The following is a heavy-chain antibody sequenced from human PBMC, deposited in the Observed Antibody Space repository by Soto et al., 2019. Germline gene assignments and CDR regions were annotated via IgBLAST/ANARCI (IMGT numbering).Heavy chain of an antibody. J-gene: IGHJ4*02. CDR1: GYTFTGYY. D-gene: IGHD1-26*01. CDR3: ARELVVGATPDYFDY. CDR2: INPNSGGT. Sequence: GASVKVSCKASGYTFTGYYMHWVRQAPGQGLEWMGWINPNSGGTNYAQKFQGRVTMTRDTPISTAYMELSRLRSDDTAVYYCARELVVGATPDYFDYWGQGTLVTVSS. V-gene: IGHV1-2*02.